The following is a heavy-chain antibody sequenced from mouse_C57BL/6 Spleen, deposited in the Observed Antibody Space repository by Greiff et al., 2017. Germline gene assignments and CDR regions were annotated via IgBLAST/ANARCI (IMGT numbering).Heavy chain of an antibody. Sequence: EVQLQQSGPGMVKPSQSLSLTCTVTGYSITSGYDWHWIRHFPGNKLEWMGYISYSGSTNYNPSLKSRISITHDTSKNHFFLKLNSVTTEDTATYYCARGGTAQGGYAMDYWGQGTSVTVSS. D-gene: IGHD3-2*02. J-gene: IGHJ4*01. CDR2: ISYSGST. CDR1: GYSITSGYD. CDR3: ARGGTAQGGYAMDY. V-gene: IGHV3-1*01.